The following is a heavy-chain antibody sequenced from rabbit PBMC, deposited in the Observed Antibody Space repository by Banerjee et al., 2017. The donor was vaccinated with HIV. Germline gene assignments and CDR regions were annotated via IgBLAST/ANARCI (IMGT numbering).Heavy chain of an antibody. Sequence: QQLVESGGGLVKPGASLTLTCKASGFSFSSGYYMCWVRQTPEKGLEWIGCIDTGSGGTWYASWAKGRFTISGTSSTTVTLQMTSLTAADTATYFCARFDSDYAEATIAFKLWGPGTLVTVS. CDR2: IDTGSGGT. CDR1: GFSFSSGYY. D-gene: IGHD4-2*01. V-gene: IGHV1S40*01. J-gene: IGHJ4*01. CDR3: ARFDSDYAEATIAFKL.